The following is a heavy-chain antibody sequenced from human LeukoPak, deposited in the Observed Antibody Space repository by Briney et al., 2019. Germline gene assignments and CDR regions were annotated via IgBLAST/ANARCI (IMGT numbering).Heavy chain of an antibody. D-gene: IGHD6-13*01. Sequence: SETLSLTCTVSGGSISSYYWSWIRQPPGKGLEWIGYIYYSGSTNYNPSLKSRVTISVDTSKNQFSLKLSSVTAADTAVYYCARHYISSWDYGMDVWGQGTTVTVSS. CDR2: IYYSGST. CDR1: GGSISSYY. J-gene: IGHJ6*02. CDR3: ARHYISSWDYGMDV. V-gene: IGHV4-59*08.